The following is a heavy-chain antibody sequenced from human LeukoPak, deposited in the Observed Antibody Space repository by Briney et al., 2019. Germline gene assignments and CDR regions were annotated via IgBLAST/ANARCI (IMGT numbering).Heavy chain of an antibody. Sequence: GGSLRLSCAASGITFRSYAMHWVRQAPGKGLEWVAVISYDGSNENYTDSVKGRFTISRDKSKNTLYLQMNSLRAEDTAMYYCARGIAMTTLNALDIWGQGTMVTVSS. D-gene: IGHD1-1*01. V-gene: IGHV3-30*04. CDR3: ARGIAMTTLNALDI. J-gene: IGHJ3*02. CDR2: ISYDGSNE. CDR1: GITFRSYA.